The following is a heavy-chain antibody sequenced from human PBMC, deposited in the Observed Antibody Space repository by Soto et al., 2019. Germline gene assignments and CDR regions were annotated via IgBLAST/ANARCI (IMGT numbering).Heavy chain of an antibody. D-gene: IGHD4-17*01. Sequence: ASVKVSCKASGYTFSGSVMHWVRQAPGQRLEWMGWINADNGNTKYSQKLQGRVTITRDTSASTAYMELSRLRSEDKTVYYCATEIDGTTVTSLDYWGQGTLVTVSS. CDR3: ATEIDGTTVTSLDY. CDR2: INADNGNT. CDR1: GYTFSGSV. J-gene: IGHJ4*02. V-gene: IGHV1-3*01.